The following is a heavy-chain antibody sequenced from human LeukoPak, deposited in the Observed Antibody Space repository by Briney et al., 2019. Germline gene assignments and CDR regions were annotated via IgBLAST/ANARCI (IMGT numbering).Heavy chain of an antibody. J-gene: IGHJ5*02. D-gene: IGHD2-2*01. CDR3: ARGQRPQYTSTWDNWFDP. Sequence: GGSLRLSCAASGFPFSSYEMNWVRQAPGKRLQWVSYISSSGNKIYYAASVKGRFTISRDNAKNSLYLQIDSLRAEDTAVYYCARGQRPQYTSTWDNWFDPWGQGTLVTVSS. CDR1: GFPFSSYE. V-gene: IGHV3-48*03. CDR2: ISSSGNKI.